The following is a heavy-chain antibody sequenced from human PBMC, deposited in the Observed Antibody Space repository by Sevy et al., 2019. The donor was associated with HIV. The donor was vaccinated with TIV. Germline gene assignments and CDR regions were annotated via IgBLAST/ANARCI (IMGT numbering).Heavy chain of an antibody. V-gene: IGHV3-13*01. CDR1: GFTFSKYD. CDR2: IGYAGDI. Sequence: GGSLRLSCAASGFTFSKYDMHWVRQVSGKSLGWVSGIGYAGDIYYLDSVKGRFTISRENAKNSLYLEMNSLRAGDTALYYCARGGPEGYYYYGLDVWGQGTTVTVSS. J-gene: IGHJ6*02. D-gene: IGHD5-12*01. CDR3: ARGGPEGYYYYGLDV.